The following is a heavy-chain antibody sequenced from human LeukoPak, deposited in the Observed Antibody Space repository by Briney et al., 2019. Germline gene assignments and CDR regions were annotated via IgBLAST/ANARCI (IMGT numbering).Heavy chain of an antibody. CDR3: AVVAGRFPPDY. D-gene: IGHD6-19*01. V-gene: IGHV3-53*05. CDR2: IYSGGST. CDR1: GFTVSSNY. Sequence: PGGSLRLSCAASGFTVSSNYMCWVRQAPGKGLEWVSVIYSGGSTYYADSVKGRFTISRDNSKKILFLQMDNLRVDDTAMYYCAVVAGRFPPDYWGQGTLVTVSS. J-gene: IGHJ4*02.